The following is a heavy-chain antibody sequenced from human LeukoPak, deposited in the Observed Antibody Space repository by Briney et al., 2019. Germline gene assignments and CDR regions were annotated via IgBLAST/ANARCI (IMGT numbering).Heavy chain of an antibody. CDR1: GFSFGTYW. Sequence: GGSLRLSCVASGFSFGTYWMTWVRQAPGKGLEWVAHINYNGGEKFYVDSVKGRFTISRENAKNSLYLQMNSLRAEDTAVYYCARDYTNSVDWGQGTLVTVSS. V-gene: IGHV3-7*01. CDR2: INYNGGEK. D-gene: IGHD4-23*01. CDR3: ARDYTNSVD. J-gene: IGHJ4*02.